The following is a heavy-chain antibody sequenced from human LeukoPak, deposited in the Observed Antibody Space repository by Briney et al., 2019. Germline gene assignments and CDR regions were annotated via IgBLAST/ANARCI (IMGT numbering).Heavy chain of an antibody. J-gene: IGHJ3*02. CDR1: GGSFSGYY. V-gene: IGHV4-34*01. D-gene: IGHD6-19*01. CDR2: INHSGST. CDR3: ARAVAGDDAFDI. Sequence: SETLSLTCAVYGGSFSGYYWSWIRQPPGKGLEWIGEINHSGSTNYNPSLKSRVTISVDTSKNQFSLKLSSVTAADTAVYYCARAVAGDDAFDIWGQGTMVTVSS.